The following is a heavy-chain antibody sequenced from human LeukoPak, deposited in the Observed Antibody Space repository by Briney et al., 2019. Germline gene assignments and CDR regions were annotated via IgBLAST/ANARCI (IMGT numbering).Heavy chain of an antibody. CDR1: GFTFINYG. V-gene: IGHV3-30*02. CDR2: IRYDGGDK. J-gene: IGHJ4*02. CDR3: AKPAKTDYADY. D-gene: IGHD1-14*01. Sequence: GGSLRLSCAASGFTFINYGMHWVRQAPGKGLEWVAFIRYDGGDKYYADSVKGRFTVSRDNSKNTLYLQMNSLRADDTAVYYCAKPAKTDYADYWGQGTLVTVSS.